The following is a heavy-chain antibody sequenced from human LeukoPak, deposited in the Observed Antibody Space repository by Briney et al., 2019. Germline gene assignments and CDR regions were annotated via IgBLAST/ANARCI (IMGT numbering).Heavy chain of an antibody. D-gene: IGHD3-3*01. J-gene: IGHJ4*02. CDR3: ARVGAGVSYYDFWSGYFSLDY. V-gene: IGHV1-46*01. CDR1: GYTFTSYY. Sequence: ASVNVSCKASGYTFTSYYMHWVRQAPGQGLEWMGLINPSGGSTSYAQKFQGRVTINRDTSTSTVYMELSSLRSEDTAVYYCARVGAGVSYYDFWSGYFSLDYWGQGTLVTVSS. CDR2: INPSGGST.